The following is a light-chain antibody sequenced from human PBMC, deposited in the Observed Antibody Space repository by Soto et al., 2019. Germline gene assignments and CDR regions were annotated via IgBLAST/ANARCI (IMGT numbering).Light chain of an antibody. CDR1: QSISSW. J-gene: IGKJ1*01. CDR2: KAS. V-gene: IGKV1-5*03. Sequence: DIQMTPSPSTLYASGAARAIITCRASQSISSWLAWYQQKPGKAPKLLIYKASTLKSGVPSRFSGSGSGTEFTLTISSLQPDDFATYYCQHYNSYSEAFGQGTKVDIK. CDR3: QHYNSYSEA.